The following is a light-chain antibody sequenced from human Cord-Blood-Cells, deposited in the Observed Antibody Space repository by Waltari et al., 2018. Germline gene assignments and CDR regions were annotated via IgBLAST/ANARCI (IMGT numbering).Light chain of an antibody. CDR2: DVS. J-gene: IGLJ2*01. CDR3: SSYTSSSTLV. Sequence: SALTQSASVSGSPGQSITLSCTGTRSDVVAYTYVSWYQQHPGKAPKLMIYDVSNRPSGVSKRFSGSKAGNTASLTISGLQAEDEADYYCSSYTSSSTLVFGGGTKLTVL. CDR1: RSDVVAYTY. V-gene: IGLV2-14*01.